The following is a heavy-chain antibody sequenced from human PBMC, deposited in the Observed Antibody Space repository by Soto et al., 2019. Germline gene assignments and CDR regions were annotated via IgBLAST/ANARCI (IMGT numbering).Heavy chain of an antibody. CDR2: ISPYNGKT. D-gene: IGHD1-1*01. CDR3: ARDVYGGTCGDAFDI. V-gene: IGHV1-18*01. Sequence: QAQLAQSGAEVKKPGASVNISCKASGYTFTNYGFIWVRQAPGHGLEWVGWISPYNGKTEYAQKFQGRVTMTRDKPTSTADMALRSLRSDDTAVYYCARDVYGGTCGDAFDIWGQGTMVTVSS. CDR1: GYTFTNYG. J-gene: IGHJ3*02.